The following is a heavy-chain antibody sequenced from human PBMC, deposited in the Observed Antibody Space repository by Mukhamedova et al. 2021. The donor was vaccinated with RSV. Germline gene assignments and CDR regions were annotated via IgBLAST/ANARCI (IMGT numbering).Heavy chain of an antibody. CDR2: IYYSGTT. V-gene: IGHV4-39*01. J-gene: IGHJ4*02. Sequence: IRQSPGKGLEWLGSIYYSGTTYYNPSLKSRVTVSVDTSKNQFSLKLSPVTAADTAVYYCASQRYRRWGPGTLVTV. D-gene: IGHD5-12*01. CDR3: ASQRYRR.